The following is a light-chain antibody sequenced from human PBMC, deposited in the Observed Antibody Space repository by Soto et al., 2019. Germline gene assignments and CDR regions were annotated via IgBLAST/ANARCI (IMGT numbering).Light chain of an antibody. CDR1: QSVSSY. Sequence: EIVLTQSPATLSLSPGERGTLSCKASQSVSSYLAWYQQKPGQAPRLLMYDASNRATGIPARFSGSGSGTDFTLTISSLEPEDFAVYHCQQRSDWPRTFGQGTKVEIK. CDR2: DAS. V-gene: IGKV3-11*01. CDR3: QQRSDWPRT. J-gene: IGKJ1*01.